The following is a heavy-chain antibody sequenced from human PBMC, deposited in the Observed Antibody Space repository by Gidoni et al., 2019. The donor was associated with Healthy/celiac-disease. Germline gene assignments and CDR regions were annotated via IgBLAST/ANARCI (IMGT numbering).Heavy chain of an antibody. J-gene: IGHJ4*02. CDR3: ARDVTDYYDSSGYSDY. Sequence: QVQLVQSGAEVKKPGSSVKVSCKASGGTFSSYAISWVRQAPGQGLEWMGGIIPIFGTANYAQKFQGRVTITADKSTSTAYMELSSLRSEDTAVYYCARDVTDYYDSSGYSDYWGQGTLVTVSS. V-gene: IGHV1-69*06. CDR2: IIPIFGTA. CDR1: GGTFSSYA. D-gene: IGHD3-22*01.